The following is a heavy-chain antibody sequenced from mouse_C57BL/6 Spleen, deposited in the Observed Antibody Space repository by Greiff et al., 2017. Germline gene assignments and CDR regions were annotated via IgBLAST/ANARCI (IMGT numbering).Heavy chain of an antibody. D-gene: IGHD2-3*01. V-gene: IGHV1-7*01. CDR2: INPSSGYT. J-gene: IGHJ3*01. Sequence: QVHVKQSGAELAKPGASVKLSCKASGYTFTSYWMHWVKQRPGQGLEWIGYINPSSGYTKYNQKFKDKATLTADKSSSTAYMQLSSLTYEDSAVYYCARTYDGYYGFAYWGQGTLVTVSA. CDR3: ARTYDGYYGFAY. CDR1: GYTFTSYW.